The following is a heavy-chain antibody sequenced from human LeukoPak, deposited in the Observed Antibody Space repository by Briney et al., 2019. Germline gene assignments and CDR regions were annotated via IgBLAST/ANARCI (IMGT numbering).Heavy chain of an antibody. CDR1: GFSFSSYG. D-gene: IGHD5-12*01. J-gene: IGHJ4*02. CDR3: ASHGGL. V-gene: IGHV3-33*01. Sequence: GGSLRLSCAASGFSFSSYGVHWVRQAPGKGLEWVAVIWYDGSNKNYADSVKGRFTISRVNSKNMLYLQMNSLRVEDTALYYCASHGGLWGQGTLVTVSS. CDR2: IWYDGSNK.